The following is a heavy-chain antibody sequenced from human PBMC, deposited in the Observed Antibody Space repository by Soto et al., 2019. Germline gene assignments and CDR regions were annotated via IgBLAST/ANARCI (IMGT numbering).Heavy chain of an antibody. Sequence: EVQLLESGGGLVQPGGSLRLSCVASGFTFSYYTMSWVRQAPGKGLEWVSGISNSGDTIYYADSVKGRFTISRDNFKNTLYLKMNSLRDDDTAVYYSAEPVQAPSHYDYYDMDVWGQGTTVTVSS. CDR3: AEPVQAPSHYDYYDMDV. CDR1: GFTFSYYT. CDR2: ISNSGDTI. J-gene: IGHJ6*02. D-gene: IGHD1-1*01. V-gene: IGHV3-23*01.